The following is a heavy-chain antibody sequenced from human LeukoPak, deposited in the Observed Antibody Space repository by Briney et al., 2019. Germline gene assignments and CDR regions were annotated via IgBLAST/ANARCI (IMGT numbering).Heavy chain of an antibody. V-gene: IGHV1-8*02. CDR3: ARENIAVAVYVY. CDR1: GYTFTSYY. Sequence: ASVKVSCKASGYTFTSYYMHWVRQAPGQGLEWMGIINPNSGNTGYAQKFQGRVTMTRNTSISTAYMELSSLRSEDTAVYYCARENIAVAVYVYWGQGTLVTVSS. D-gene: IGHD6-19*01. CDR2: INPNSGNT. J-gene: IGHJ4*02.